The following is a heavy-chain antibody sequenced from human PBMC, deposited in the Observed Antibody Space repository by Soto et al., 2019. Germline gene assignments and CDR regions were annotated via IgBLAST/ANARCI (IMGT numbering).Heavy chain of an antibody. CDR1: GFTFSRSA. J-gene: IGHJ4*02. D-gene: IGHD6-13*01. Sequence: TGGSLRLSCAASGFTFSRSAMSWVRQPPGRGLEWVSLISGSGGTPYYADSVKGRFTISGDNSKNTLYLVLNSLRAEDTAVYYCAMGLAAAGPLDYWGQGTLVTVSS. CDR3: AMGLAAAGPLDY. CDR2: ISGSGGTP. V-gene: IGHV3-23*01.